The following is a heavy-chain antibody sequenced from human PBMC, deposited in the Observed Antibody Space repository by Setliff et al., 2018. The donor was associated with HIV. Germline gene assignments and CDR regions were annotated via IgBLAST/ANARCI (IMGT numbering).Heavy chain of an antibody. CDR1: GYTFTSYY. CDR2: INPSGGST. CDR3: VTGEGLRF. Sequence: ASVKVSCKASGYTFTSYYMHWVRQAPGQGLEWMGIINPSGGSTSYAQKFQGRVTMTRDTSTSTAYLYLRRLRSEDTAVYYCVTGEGLRFWGQGTLVTVSS. V-gene: IGHV1-46*01. J-gene: IGHJ4*02. D-gene: IGHD2-15*01.